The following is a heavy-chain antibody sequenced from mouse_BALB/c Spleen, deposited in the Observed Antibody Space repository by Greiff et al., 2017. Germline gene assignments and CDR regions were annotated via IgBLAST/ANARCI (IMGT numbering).Heavy chain of an antibody. D-gene: IGHD1-1*01. CDR1: GFTFSSYG. J-gene: IGHJ4*01. CDR2: ISSGGSYT. CDR3: ARHDTVVSMDY. Sequence: EVKLMESGGDLVKPGGSLKLSCAASGFTFSSYGMSWVRQTPDKRLEWVATISSGGSYTYYPDSVKGRFTISRDNAKNTLYLQMSSLKSEDTAMYYCARHDTVVSMDYWGQGTSVTVSS. V-gene: IGHV5-6*01.